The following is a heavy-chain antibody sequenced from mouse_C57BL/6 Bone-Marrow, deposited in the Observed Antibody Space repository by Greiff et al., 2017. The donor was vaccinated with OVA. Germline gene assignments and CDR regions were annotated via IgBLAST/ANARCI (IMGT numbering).Heavy chain of an antibody. CDR2: IYPRSGNT. V-gene: IGHV1-81*01. J-gene: IGHJ2*01. CDR3: ARIYFYGSSFYYFDY. D-gene: IGHD1-1*01. Sequence: VQLQQSGAELARPGASVKLSCKASGYTFTSYGISWVKQRTGQGLEWIGEIYPRSGNTYYNEKFKGKATLTADKSSSTAYMELRSLTSEDSAVYFCARIYFYGSSFYYFDYWGQGTTLTVSS. CDR1: GYTFTSYG.